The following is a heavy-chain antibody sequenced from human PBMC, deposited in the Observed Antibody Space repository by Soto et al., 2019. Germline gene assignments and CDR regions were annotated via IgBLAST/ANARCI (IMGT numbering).Heavy chain of an antibody. CDR1: GGSISDYY. J-gene: IGHJ2*01. V-gene: IGHV4-4*07. CDR3: TLCATAGYFDL. Sequence: KPSETLSLTCNVSGGSISDYYWCWIRQPAGKGLEWIGRLYASGTTDYNPSLRSRVTMSVDTSKNHFSLRLNSVTAADTAVYYCTLCATAGYFDLWGRGTLVTVSS. CDR2: LYASGTT.